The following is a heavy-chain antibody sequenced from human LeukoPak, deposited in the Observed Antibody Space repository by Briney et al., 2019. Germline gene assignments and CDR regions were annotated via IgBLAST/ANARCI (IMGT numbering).Heavy chain of an antibody. D-gene: IGHD3-3*01. CDR2: IYTSGST. CDR1: GGSISSYY. CDR3: ARAQRNTIFGVVTYYFDY. J-gene: IGHJ4*02. V-gene: IGHV4-4*07. Sequence: PSETLSLTCTVSGGSISSYYWSWIRQPAGKGLEWIGRIYTSGSTNYNPSLKSRVTMSVDTSKNQFSLKLSSVTAADTAVYYCARAQRNTIFGVVTYYFDYWGQGTLVTVSS.